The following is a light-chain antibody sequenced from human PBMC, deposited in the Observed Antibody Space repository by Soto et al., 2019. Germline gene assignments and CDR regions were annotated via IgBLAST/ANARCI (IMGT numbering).Light chain of an antibody. Sequence: QSALTQPRSVSGSPGQAVTISCTGTSSDVGGYNFVSRYQQQPGKAPTLMIFDVTHRPSGVPDRFSGSKSANTASLTISGLQAEDEADYYCCSYAGSYTYVFGGGTKLTVL. CDR2: DVT. V-gene: IGLV2-11*01. CDR1: SSDVGGYNF. CDR3: CSYAGSYTYV. J-gene: IGLJ2*01.